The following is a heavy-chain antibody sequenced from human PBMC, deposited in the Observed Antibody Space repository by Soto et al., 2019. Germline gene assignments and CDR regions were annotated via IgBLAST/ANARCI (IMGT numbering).Heavy chain of an antibody. Sequence: SETLSLTCTVSGGSISSGGYYWSWIRQHPGKGLEWIGYIYYSGSTYYNPSLKSRVTISVDTSKNQFSLKLSSVTAADTAVYYCARDPRYCSSTSCGRGYYYYYGMDVWGQGTTVTVSS. J-gene: IGHJ6*02. CDR3: ARDPRYCSSTSCGRGYYYYYGMDV. CDR1: GGSISSGGYY. CDR2: IYYSGST. D-gene: IGHD2-2*01. V-gene: IGHV4-31*03.